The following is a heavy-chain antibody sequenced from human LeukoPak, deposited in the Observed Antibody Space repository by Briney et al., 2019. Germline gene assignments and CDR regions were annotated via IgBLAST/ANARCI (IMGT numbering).Heavy chain of an antibody. D-gene: IGHD3-10*01. CDR1: GFTFSSYA. Sequence: PGGSLRLSCAASGFTFSSYAMHWVRQAPGKGLEWVAATSYHGSNKYYADSVKGRFTISRDNSKNTLYLQMNSLRAEDTAVYYCASYGSGSYPNYYYYGMDVWGKGTTVTVSS. CDR3: ASYGSGSYPNYYYYGMDV. CDR2: TSYHGSNK. V-gene: IGHV3-30*04. J-gene: IGHJ6*04.